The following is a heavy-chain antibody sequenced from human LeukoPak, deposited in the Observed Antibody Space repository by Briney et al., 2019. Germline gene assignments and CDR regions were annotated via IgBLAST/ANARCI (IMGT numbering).Heavy chain of an antibody. CDR3: ASGSN. Sequence: TSETLSLTCTVSGGSLNSNSYYWGWIRQPPGKGLEWIGSINYSGNTYYSPSLKSRVTISVDTSKNQFSLRLSSVTAADTAVYYCASGSNWGQGILVTVSS. J-gene: IGHJ4*02. CDR2: INYSGNT. D-gene: IGHD1-26*01. CDR1: GGSLNSNSYY. V-gene: IGHV4-39*07.